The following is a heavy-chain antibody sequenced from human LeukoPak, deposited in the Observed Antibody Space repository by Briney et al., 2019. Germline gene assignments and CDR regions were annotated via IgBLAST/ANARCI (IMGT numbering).Heavy chain of an antibody. CDR2: IYYSGST. D-gene: IGHD6-13*01. Sequence: SETLSLTCTVSGGSISSSSYYWGWIRQPPGKGLEWIGSIYYSGSTYYNPSLKSRVTIPVDTSKNQFSLKLSSVTAADTAVYYCARREIAAPDYWGQGTLVTVSS. CDR3: ARREIAAPDY. CDR1: GGSISSSSYY. J-gene: IGHJ4*02. V-gene: IGHV4-39*01.